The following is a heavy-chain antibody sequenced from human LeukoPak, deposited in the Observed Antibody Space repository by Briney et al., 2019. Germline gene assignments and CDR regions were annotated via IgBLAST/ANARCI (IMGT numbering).Heavy chain of an antibody. CDR2: VNSDGSTT. J-gene: IGHJ4*02. V-gene: IGHV3-74*01. CDR1: GFTFSSYW. D-gene: IGHD4-23*01. Sequence: GGSLRLSCAASGFTFSSYWMHWVRQAPGKGLVWVSRVNSDGSTTTYADSVKGRFTISRDNAKNTLSLQMNSLRAEDTAVYYCARSFPGGNAFDYWGQGTLVTVSS. CDR3: ARSFPGGNAFDY.